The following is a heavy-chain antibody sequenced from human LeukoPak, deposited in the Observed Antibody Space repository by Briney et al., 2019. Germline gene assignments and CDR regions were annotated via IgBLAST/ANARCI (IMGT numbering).Heavy chain of an antibody. V-gene: IGHV1-2*02. J-gene: IGHJ5*02. CDR2: INPNSGGT. CDR3: ARGSSSWYSGWFDP. D-gene: IGHD6-13*01. Sequence: ASVKVSCKVSGYTLTELSMHWVRQAPGQGLEWMGWINPNSGGTNYAQKFQGRVTMTRDTPISTAYMELSRLRSDDTAVYYCARGSSSWYSGWFDPWGQGTLVTVSS. CDR1: GYTLTELS.